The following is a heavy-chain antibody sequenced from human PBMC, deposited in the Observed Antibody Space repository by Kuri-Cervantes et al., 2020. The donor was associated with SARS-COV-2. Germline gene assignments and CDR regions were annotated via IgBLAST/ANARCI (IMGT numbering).Heavy chain of an antibody. CDR2: INCFNCDT. V-gene: IGHV1-18*01. D-gene: IGHD4-17*01. Sequence: ASVKVSCKASGHDLINYVIRWVRQVPGQGLGWMGWINCFNCDTFYAQKLQGRVTLTTDTFTNTVFMELRSLTPGDTAVYYCARKFDYGDKWFDPWGQGTLVTVSS. J-gene: IGHJ5*02. CDR1: GHDLINYV. CDR3: ARKFDYGDKWFDP.